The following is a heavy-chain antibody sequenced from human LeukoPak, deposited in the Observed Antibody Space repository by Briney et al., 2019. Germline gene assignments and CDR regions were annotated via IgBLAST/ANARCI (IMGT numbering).Heavy chain of an antibody. CDR3: ARRVGSYHFDS. J-gene: IGHJ4*02. CDR1: GFSFSTYG. D-gene: IGHD1-26*01. CDR2: IWYDGSNK. V-gene: IGHV3-33*01. Sequence: PGRSLRLSCAASGFSFSTYGMHWVRQAPGKGLEWVSYIWYDGSNKEYTDSVKGRFTISRDNGKNTLYLQMSSLRAEDTALYFCARRVGSYHFDSWGQGTLVTVSS.